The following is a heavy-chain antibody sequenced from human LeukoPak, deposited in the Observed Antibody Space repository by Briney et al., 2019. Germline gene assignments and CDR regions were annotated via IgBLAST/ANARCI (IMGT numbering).Heavy chain of an antibody. CDR1: GGSISSYY. Sequence: TSSETLSLTCTVSGGSISSYYWSWIRQPPGKGLEWIGYIYYSGSTNYNPSLKSRVTISVDRSKNQFSLKLSSVTAADTAVYYCARVYSSGSRAFQHWGQGTLVTVSS. V-gene: IGHV4-59*12. J-gene: IGHJ1*01. D-gene: IGHD6-19*01. CDR3: ARVYSSGSRAFQH. CDR2: IYYSGST.